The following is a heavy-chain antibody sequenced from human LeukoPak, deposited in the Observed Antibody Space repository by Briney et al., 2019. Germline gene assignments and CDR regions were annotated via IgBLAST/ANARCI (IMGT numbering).Heavy chain of an antibody. J-gene: IGHJ5*02. CDR2: IYYSGST. Sequence: SETLSLTCTVSGGSISSGDYYWSWIRQPPGKGLEWIGYIYYSGSTYYNPSLKSRVTISVDTSKNQFSLKLISVTAADTAVYYCAREMYQLLLGYNWNYRGNNWFDPWGQGTLVTVSS. V-gene: IGHV4-30-4*01. CDR3: AREMYQLLLGYNWNYRGNNWFDP. CDR1: GGSISSGDYY. D-gene: IGHD1-7*01.